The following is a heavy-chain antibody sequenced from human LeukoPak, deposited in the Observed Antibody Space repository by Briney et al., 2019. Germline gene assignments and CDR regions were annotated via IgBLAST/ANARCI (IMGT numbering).Heavy chain of an antibody. CDR1: GYTFTSYD. CDR3: ARGGLWIQDAFDI. V-gene: IGHV1-8*03. CDR2: MNPNSGNT. Sequence: SVTVSCKASGYTFTSYDINWVRQAPGQGLEWMGWMNPNSGNTGYAQKFQGRVTITRNTSISTAYMELSSLRSEDTAVYYCARGGLWIQDAFDIWGQGTMVTVSS. D-gene: IGHD5-18*01. J-gene: IGHJ3*02.